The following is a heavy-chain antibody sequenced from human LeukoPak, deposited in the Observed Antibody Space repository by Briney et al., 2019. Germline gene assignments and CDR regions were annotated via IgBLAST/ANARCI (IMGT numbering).Heavy chain of an antibody. V-gene: IGHV4-59*01. CDR2: IYYSGST. CDR1: GGSISSYY. Sequence: SETLSLTCTVSGGSISSYYWSWIRQPPGKGLEWIGYIYYSGSTNYNPSLKSRVTISVDTSKNQFSLKLSSVTAADTAVYYCARHPQGDYYDSSGFDYWGQGTLVTVSS. J-gene: IGHJ4*02. D-gene: IGHD3-22*01. CDR3: ARHPQGDYYDSSGFDY.